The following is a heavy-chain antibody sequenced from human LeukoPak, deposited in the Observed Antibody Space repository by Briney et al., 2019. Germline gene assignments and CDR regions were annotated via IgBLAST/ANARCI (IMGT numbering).Heavy chain of an antibody. D-gene: IGHD4-17*01. CDR3: ARGGHLRYGDTQNWFDP. V-gene: IGHV1-46*04. CDR2: INPSGGST. J-gene: IGHJ5*02. Sequence: ASVKVSCKASGYIFTNFYMHWVRQAPGQGLEWMALINPSGGSTRYAQKLQGRVTMTRDTSTTTVYMELRSLRSEATAVYYCARGGHLRYGDTQNWFDPWGQGTLVTVSS. CDR1: GYIFTNFY.